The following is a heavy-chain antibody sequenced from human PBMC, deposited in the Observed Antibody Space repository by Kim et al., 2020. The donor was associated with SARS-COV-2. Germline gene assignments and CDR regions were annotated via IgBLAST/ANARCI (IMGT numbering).Heavy chain of an antibody. D-gene: IGHD6-19*01. CDR3: ARDFSGWYNYFDY. Sequence: YADSVKGRFTISRDNAKNTLYLQMNSLRAEDTAVYYCARDFSGWYNYFDYWGQGTLVTVSS. V-gene: IGHV3-74*01. J-gene: IGHJ4*02.